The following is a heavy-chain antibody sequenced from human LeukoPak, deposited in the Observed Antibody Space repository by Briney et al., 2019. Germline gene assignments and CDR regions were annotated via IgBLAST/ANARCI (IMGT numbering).Heavy chain of an antibody. CDR3: ARGAIFGVVTVDY. CDR2: INHSGST. Sequence: PSETLSLTCAVYGGSFSGYYWSWIRQPPGKGLEWIGEINHSGSTNYNPSLKSRVTISVDTSKNQFSLKLSSVTAADTAVYYCARGAIFGVVTVDYWGQGTQVTVSS. J-gene: IGHJ4*02. D-gene: IGHD3-3*01. CDR1: GGSFSGYY. V-gene: IGHV4-34*01.